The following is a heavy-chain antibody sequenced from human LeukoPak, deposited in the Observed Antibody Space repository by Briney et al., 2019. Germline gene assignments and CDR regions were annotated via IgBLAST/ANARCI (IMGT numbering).Heavy chain of an antibody. J-gene: IGHJ5*02. CDR2: IIPIFGTA. CDR1: GGTFSSYA. D-gene: IGHD4-17*01. CDR3: ASPAVTTVVNWFDP. V-gene: IGHV1-69*13. Sequence: SVKVSCKASGGTFSSYAISWVRQAPGQGLEWMGGIIPIFGTANYAQKFQGRVTITADESTSTAYMELSSLRSEDTAVYYCASPAVTTVVNWFDPWGQGTLVTVSS.